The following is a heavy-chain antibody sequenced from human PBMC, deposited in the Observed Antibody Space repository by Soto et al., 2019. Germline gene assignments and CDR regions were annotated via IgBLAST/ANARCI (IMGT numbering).Heavy chain of an antibody. V-gene: IGHV3-7*01. CDR1: GFIFSDYW. CDR2: IKQDESER. D-gene: IGHD3-22*01. CDR3: ARLYDSVTTIDH. Sequence: EVQLVESGGGLVQPGGSLRLSCATSGFIFSDYWMTWVRQAPVKGLEWVASIKQDESERRYADSVRGRFTVSRDNAKNSLYLQMNSLGVEDTAVYYCARLYDSVTTIDHWGQGTLATVSS. J-gene: IGHJ4*02.